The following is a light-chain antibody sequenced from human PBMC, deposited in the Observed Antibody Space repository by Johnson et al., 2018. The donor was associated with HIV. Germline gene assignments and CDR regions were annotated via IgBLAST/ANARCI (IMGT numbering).Light chain of an antibody. V-gene: IGLV1-51*02. Sequence: QSVLTQPPSVSAAPGQKVTISCSGSSSNIGTNFVSWYQQFPGAAPKLLIYENNKRPSGIPDRFSGSKSGTSDPLDINGLPTGDEADYYCSSWDRILTVGTVFGPGTRVTVL. CDR3: SSWDRILTVGTV. CDR1: SSNIGTNF. CDR2: ENN. J-gene: IGLJ1*01.